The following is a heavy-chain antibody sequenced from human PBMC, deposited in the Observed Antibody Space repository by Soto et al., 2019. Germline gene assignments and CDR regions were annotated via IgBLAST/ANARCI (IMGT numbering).Heavy chain of an antibody. D-gene: IGHD3-3*01. Sequence: QVQLVQSGAEVKRPGASVKVSCQASGYAFSAYYIHWVRQAPGQGLEWMGWVNPHTGDSKYTEIYKGRVTLTSDTSTNPSYMDLTSLTSADTAVYYCARRHGARSNVFRTAFPLDFWGQGTLVAVSS. V-gene: IGHV1-2*02. CDR1: GYAFSAYY. CDR2: VNPHTGDS. CDR3: ARRHGARSNVFRTAFPLDF. J-gene: IGHJ4*01.